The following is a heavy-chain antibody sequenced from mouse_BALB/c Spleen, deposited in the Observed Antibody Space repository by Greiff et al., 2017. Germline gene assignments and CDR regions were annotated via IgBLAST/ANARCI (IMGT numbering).Heavy chain of an antibody. CDR1: GFTFSSFG. D-gene: IGHD2-3*01. CDR3: ARSMTDY. J-gene: IGHJ2*01. Sequence: EVKVEESGGGLVQPGGSRKLSCAASGFTFSSFGMHWVRQAPEKGLEWVAYISSGSSTIYYADTVKGRFTISRDNPKNTLFLQMTSLRSEDTAMYYCARSMTDYWGQGTTLTVSS. V-gene: IGHV5-17*02. CDR2: ISSGSSTI.